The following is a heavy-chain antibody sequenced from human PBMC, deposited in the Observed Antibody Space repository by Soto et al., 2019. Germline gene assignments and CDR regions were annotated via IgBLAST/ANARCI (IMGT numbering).Heavy chain of an antibody. CDR2: INAGNGNT. CDR1: GYTFTSYA. V-gene: IGHV1-3*01. CDR3: ARDSSGWYYFDY. D-gene: IGHD6-19*01. J-gene: IGHJ4*02. Sequence: ASVKVSCKASGYTFTSYAMHWVRQAPGQRLEWMGWINAGNGNTKYSQKFQGRVTITRDTSASTAYMELSSLRSEDTAVYYCARDSSGWYYFDYWGQGTLVTVSS.